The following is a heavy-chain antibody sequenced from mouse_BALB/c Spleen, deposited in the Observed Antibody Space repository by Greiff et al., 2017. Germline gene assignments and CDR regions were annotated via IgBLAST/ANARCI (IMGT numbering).Heavy chain of an antibody. J-gene: IGHJ4*01. D-gene: IGHD2-2*01. CDR3: ARDQLLWLRREAMDY. Sequence: VQLVESGPGLVQPSQSLSITCTVSGFSLTSYGVHWVRQPPGKGLEWLGVIWAGGSTNYNSALMSRLSISKDNSKSQVFLKMNSLQTDDTAMYYCARDQLLWLRREAMDYWGQGTSVTVSS. CDR1: GFSLTSYG. CDR2: IWAGGST. V-gene: IGHV2-9*02.